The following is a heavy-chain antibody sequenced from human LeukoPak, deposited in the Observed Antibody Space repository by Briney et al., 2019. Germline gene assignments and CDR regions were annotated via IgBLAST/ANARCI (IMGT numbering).Heavy chain of an antibody. CDR2: ISGSGGST. CDR3: ARDKVGTYGGKEAFFDY. Sequence: PGGSLRLSCAASGFTFSSYAMSWVRQAPGKGLEWVSAISGSGGSTYYADSVKGRFTISRDNSKNTLYLQMNSLRAEDTAVYYCARDKVGTYGGKEAFFDYWGQGTLVTVSS. D-gene: IGHD4-23*01. CDR1: GFTFSSYA. V-gene: IGHV3-23*01. J-gene: IGHJ4*02.